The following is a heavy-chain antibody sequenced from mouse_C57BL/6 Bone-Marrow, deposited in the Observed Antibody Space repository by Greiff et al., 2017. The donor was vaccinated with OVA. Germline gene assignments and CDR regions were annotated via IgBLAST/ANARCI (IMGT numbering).Heavy chain of an antibody. V-gene: IGHV2-5*01. CDR2: IWRGGST. J-gene: IGHJ3*01. Sequence: VQLQQSGPGLVQPSQSLSITCTVSGFSLTSYGVHWVRQSPGKGLEWLGVIWRGGSTDYNAAFMSRLSITKDNSKSQVFFKMNSLQADDTAIYYCAKNEGYYSNYDFAYWGQGTLVTVSA. D-gene: IGHD2-5*01. CDR3: AKNEGYYSNYDFAY. CDR1: GFSLTSYG.